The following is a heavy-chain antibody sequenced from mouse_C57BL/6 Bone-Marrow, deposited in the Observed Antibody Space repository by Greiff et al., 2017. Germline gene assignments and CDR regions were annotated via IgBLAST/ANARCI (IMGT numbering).Heavy chain of an antibody. J-gene: IGHJ2*01. V-gene: IGHV1-47*01. D-gene: IGHD1-1*01. CDR3: ARKRYYGSSPYFDY. CDR2: FHPYNDDT. Sequence: QVQLQQSGAELVKPGASVKMSCKASGYTFTTYPIEWMKQNHGKSLEWIGNFHPYNDDTKYNEKFKGKATLTLEKSSSTVYLELRRLTSDDSAVYDCARKRYYGSSPYFDYWGQGTTLTVSS. CDR1: GYTFTTYP.